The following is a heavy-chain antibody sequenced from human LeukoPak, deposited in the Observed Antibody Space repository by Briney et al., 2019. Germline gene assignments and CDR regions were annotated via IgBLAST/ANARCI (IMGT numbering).Heavy chain of an antibody. CDR2: IYYSGST. Sequence: PSETLSLTCTVSGGSISSYYWSWIRQPPGKGLEWIGYIYYSGSTNYNPSLKSRVTISVDTSKNQFSLKLSSVTAADTAVYYCARDLVRGVIIYAFDIWGQGTMVTVSS. CDR3: ARDLVRGVIIYAFDI. D-gene: IGHD3-10*01. J-gene: IGHJ3*02. CDR1: GGSISSYY. V-gene: IGHV4-59*12.